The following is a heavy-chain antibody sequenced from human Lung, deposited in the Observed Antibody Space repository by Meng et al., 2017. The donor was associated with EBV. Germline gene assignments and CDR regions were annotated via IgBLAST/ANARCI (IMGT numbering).Heavy chain of an antibody. D-gene: IGHD6-19*01. CDR3: GTLKYTSGFYGPAY. CDR1: GGTFSSYT. Sequence: QVQLVQSGAEVKKPGSSVKVSCKASGGTFSSYTISWVRQAPGQGLEWMGWISTNTGNPTYAQGFTGRFVFSVDTSVSTAYLQISSLKAEDTAVYYCGTLKYTSGFYGPAYWGQGALVTVSS. V-gene: IGHV7-4-1*02. J-gene: IGHJ4*02. CDR2: ISTNTGNP.